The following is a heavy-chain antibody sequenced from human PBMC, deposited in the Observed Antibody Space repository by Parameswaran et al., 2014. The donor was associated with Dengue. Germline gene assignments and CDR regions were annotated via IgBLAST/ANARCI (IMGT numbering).Heavy chain of an antibody. J-gene: IGHJ4*02. CDR2: ISAYNGNT. CDR3: ARENVDTAMVVDYFDY. Sequence: SWVRQAPGQGLEWMGWISAYNGNTNYAQKLQGRVTMTTDTSTSTAYMELRSLRSDDTAVYYCARENVDTAMVVDYFDYWGQGTLVTVSS. V-gene: IGHV1-18*01. D-gene: IGHD5-18*01.